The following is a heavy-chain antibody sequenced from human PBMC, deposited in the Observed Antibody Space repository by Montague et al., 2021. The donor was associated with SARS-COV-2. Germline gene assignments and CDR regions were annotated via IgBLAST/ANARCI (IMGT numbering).Heavy chain of an antibody. CDR2: IRLPGGS. D-gene: IGHD1-1*01. CDR1: SGSLRNYY. V-gene: IGHV4-34*01. Sequence: SETLSLTCAVTSGSLRNYYWSWIRQPPGKGLEWIGEIRLPGGSNXNPSLEGRVTISLDTSNNQVSLSLNSVTAADTAVYYCARAGSQRFSEFWGRGTLVTVSS. CDR3: ARAGSQRFSEF. J-gene: IGHJ2*01.